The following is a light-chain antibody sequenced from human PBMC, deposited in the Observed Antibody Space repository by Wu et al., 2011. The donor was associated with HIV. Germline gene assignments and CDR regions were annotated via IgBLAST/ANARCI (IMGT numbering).Light chain of an antibody. CDR1: QTVISNY. Sequence: EIVLTQSPGTLSLSPGERATLSCRASQTVISNYLAWYQQKPGQAPRLLISGASTRATGIPDRFSGSGSGTDFILTISRLEPEDFAVYYCQQYDNWPPWTFGQGTKVEIK. J-gene: IGKJ1*01. CDR2: GAS. V-gene: IGKV3-20*01. CDR3: QQYDNWPPWT.